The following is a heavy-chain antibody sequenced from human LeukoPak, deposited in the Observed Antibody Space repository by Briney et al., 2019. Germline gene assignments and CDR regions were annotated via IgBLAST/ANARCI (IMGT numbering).Heavy chain of an antibody. CDR3: ARERDSSSWFEVSFDP. Sequence: ASVKVPCKASGYTFTSYGISWVRQAPGRGLEWMGWISAYNGNTNYAQKLQGRVTMTTDTSTSTAYMELRSLRSDDTAVYYCARERDSSSWFEVSFDPWGQGTLVTVSS. V-gene: IGHV1-18*01. CDR2: ISAYNGNT. CDR1: GYTFTSYG. J-gene: IGHJ5*02. D-gene: IGHD6-13*01.